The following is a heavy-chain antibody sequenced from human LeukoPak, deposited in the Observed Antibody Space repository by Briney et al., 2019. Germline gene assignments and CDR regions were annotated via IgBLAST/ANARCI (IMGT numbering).Heavy chain of an antibody. CDR3: ATTGTTGY. CDR1: KFAFSSYA. CDR2: ISGGGGNT. D-gene: IGHD1-14*01. V-gene: IGHV3-23*01. J-gene: IGHJ4*02. Sequence: GGSLRLSCAASKFAFSSYAMSWVRQAPGKGLEWVSAISGGGGNTYYADSVKGRFTISRDNSKNTLYLQMNSLRAEDTAVYYCATTGTTGYWGQGTLVTVSS.